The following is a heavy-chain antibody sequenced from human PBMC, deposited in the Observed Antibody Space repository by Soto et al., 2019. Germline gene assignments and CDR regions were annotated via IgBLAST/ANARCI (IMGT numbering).Heavy chain of an antibody. J-gene: IGHJ6*02. CDR2: IIPIFGTA. V-gene: IGHV1-69*13. CDR1: GGTFSSYA. Sequence: SSVKVSCKASGGTFSSYAISWVRQAPGQGLEWMGGIIPIFGTANYAQKFQGRVTITADESTSTAYMELSSLRAEDTAVYYCARDPPVEVTNYYYGMAVWGQGTTGTVSS. D-gene: IGHD4-4*01. CDR3: ARDPPVEVTNYYYGMAV.